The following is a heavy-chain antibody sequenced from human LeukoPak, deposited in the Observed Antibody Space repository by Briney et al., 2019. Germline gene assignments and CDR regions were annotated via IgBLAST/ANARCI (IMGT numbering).Heavy chain of an antibody. CDR2: ISGSGGST. V-gene: IGHV3-23*01. CDR3: AKDGRVGGGYGDYGFDY. J-gene: IGHJ4*02. Sequence: PGGSLRLSCAASGFTFSSYAMEWVRQAPGKGLEWVSAISGSGGSTYYADSVKGRFTISRDNSKNTLYLQMNSLRAEDTAVYYCAKDGRVGGGYGDYGFDYWGQGTLVTVSS. CDR1: GFTFSSYA. D-gene: IGHD4-17*01.